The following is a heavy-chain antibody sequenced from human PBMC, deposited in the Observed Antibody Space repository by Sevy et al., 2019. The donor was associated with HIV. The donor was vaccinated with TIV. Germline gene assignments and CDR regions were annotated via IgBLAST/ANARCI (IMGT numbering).Heavy chain of an antibody. CDR3: ARVVGYCGSSTSCFHYYYYSMDV. J-gene: IGHJ6*02. CDR2: ISAYNGNT. V-gene: IGHV1-18*01. Sequence: ASVKVSCKASGYTFTSYGISWVRQAPGQGLEWMGWISAYNGNTNYAQKLQGRVTMTTDTSTSTAYMELRGLGSDDTAVYYCARVVGYCGSSTSCFHYYYYSMDVWGQGTTVTVSS. D-gene: IGHD2-2*01. CDR1: GYTFTSYG.